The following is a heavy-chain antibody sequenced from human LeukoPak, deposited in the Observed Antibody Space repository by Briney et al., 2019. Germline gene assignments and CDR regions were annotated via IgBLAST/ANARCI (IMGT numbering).Heavy chain of an antibody. Sequence: ASVKVSCKTSGYIFTGYYMHWVRQAPGQGLEWLGRISPDHGGTVYAQNFEGRITMTRDTSVTTVYMELRRLTSDDTALFYCARDGGLTDGFDIWGQGTMVTVSS. CDR3: ARDGGLTDGFDI. CDR2: ISPDHGGT. D-gene: IGHD3-16*01. V-gene: IGHV1-2*06. J-gene: IGHJ3*02. CDR1: GYIFTGYY.